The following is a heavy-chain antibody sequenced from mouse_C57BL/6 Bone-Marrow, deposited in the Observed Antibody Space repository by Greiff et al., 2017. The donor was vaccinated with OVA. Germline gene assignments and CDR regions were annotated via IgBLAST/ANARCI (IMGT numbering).Heavy chain of an antibody. Sequence: VQLQQSGPVLVKPGASVKMSCKASGYTFTDYYMNWVKQSHGKSLEWIGVINPYNGGTSYNQKFKGKATLTVDKSSSTAYMELNSLTSEDSAVYYCARSRGSSYVWFAYWGQGTLVTVSA. CDR1: GYTFTDYY. D-gene: IGHD1-1*01. CDR3: ARSRGSSYVWFAY. V-gene: IGHV1-19*01. CDR2: INPYNGGT. J-gene: IGHJ3*01.